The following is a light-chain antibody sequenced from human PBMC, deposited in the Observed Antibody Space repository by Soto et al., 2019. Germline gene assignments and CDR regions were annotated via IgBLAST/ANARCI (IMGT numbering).Light chain of an antibody. J-gene: IGKJ2*02. CDR2: WAS. CDR1: QSVLYSSNNKNY. Sequence: DIVMTQSPDSLAVSLGERATLNCKSSQSVLYSSNNKNYLAWYQQKPGQPPNLIIYWASTRESGVPDRFSGSGSGTNFTLTISGLQAEDVAVSYCHKYYSNPRTFGQGTKLEIK. V-gene: IGKV4-1*01. CDR3: HKYYSNPRT.